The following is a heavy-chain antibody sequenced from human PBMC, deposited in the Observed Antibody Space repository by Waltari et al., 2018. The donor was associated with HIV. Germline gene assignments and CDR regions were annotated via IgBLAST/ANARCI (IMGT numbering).Heavy chain of an antibody. V-gene: IGHV4-34*01. CDR2: INHSRSP. CDR3: ARGRSPYSSGWYASEY. CDR1: GGSFSGYY. D-gene: IGHD6-19*01. J-gene: IGHJ4*02. Sequence: QVQLPQWGAALLKPSETLSLTCAVHGGSFSGYYWSWTRQPPGKGLELIGEINHSRSPNYKPSLKSRVTISVDTSKNQFSLKLSSVTAADTAVYYCARGRSPYSSGWYASEYWGQGTLVTVSS.